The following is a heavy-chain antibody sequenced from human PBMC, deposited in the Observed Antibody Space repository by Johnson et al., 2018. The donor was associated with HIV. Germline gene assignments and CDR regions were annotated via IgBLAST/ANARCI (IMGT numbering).Heavy chain of an antibody. Sequence: EVQLVESGGGLVKPGGSLRLSCAASGFTFTNAWMSWVRQAPGKGLEWVGRIKSKTDGGTTDYAAPVKGRFTISRDDSKNTLHLQMNSLRVEDTAVYYCAKCIWGRSLIDAFDIWGQGTMVTVSS. CDR2: IKSKTDGGTT. J-gene: IGHJ3*02. D-gene: IGHD3-16*01. CDR1: GFTFTNAW. V-gene: IGHV3-15*01. CDR3: AKCIWGRSLIDAFDI.